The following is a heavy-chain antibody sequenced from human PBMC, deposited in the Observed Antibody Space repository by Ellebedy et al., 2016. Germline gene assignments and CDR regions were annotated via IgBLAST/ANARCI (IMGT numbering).Heavy chain of an antibody. CDR2: ISSSSSTI. CDR3: VKDRRDGYKYFDY. CDR1: GFTFSSYS. D-gene: IGHD5-24*01. J-gene: IGHJ4*02. Sequence: GGSLRLXXAASGFTFSSYSMNWVRQAPGKGLEWVSYISSSSSTIYYADSVKGRFTISRDNAKNSLYLQMNSLRAEDTAVYYCVKDRRDGYKYFDYWGQGTLVTVSS. V-gene: IGHV3-48*04.